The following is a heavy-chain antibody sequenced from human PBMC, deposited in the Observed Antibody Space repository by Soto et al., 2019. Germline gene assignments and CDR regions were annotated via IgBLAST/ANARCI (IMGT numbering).Heavy chain of an antibody. CDR2: VSGSGGST. CDR1: GFTFSSYA. V-gene: IGHV3-64*02. J-gene: IGHJ4*02. Sequence: HPGGSLRLSCAASGFTFSSYAMHWVRQAPGKGLEYVSAVSGSGGSTYYADSVKGRFTISRDNSKNTLYLQMNSLRAEDTAVYYRAKVSAAAGIVAPFDYWGQGTLVTVSS. D-gene: IGHD6-13*01. CDR3: AKVSAAAGIVAPFDY.